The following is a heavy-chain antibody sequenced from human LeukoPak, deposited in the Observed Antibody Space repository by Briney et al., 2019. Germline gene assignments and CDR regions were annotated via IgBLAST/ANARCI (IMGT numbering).Heavy chain of an antibody. CDR3: ARDMYYYDSSGYAAYYMDV. J-gene: IGHJ6*03. CDR1: GYTFTSYD. V-gene: IGHV1-8*01. Sequence: GASVKVSCKASGYTFTSYDINWVRQATGQGLEWMGWMNPNSGNTGYAQKFQGRVTMTRNNSISTAYMELSSLRSEDTAVYYCARDMYYYDSSGYAAYYMDVWGKGTTVTVSS. D-gene: IGHD3-22*01. CDR2: MNPNSGNT.